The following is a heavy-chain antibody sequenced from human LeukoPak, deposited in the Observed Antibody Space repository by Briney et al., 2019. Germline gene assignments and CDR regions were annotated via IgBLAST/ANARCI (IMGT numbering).Heavy chain of an antibody. CDR2: IGSGGTTI. Sequence: PGGSLRLSCAASGFTFSSYAMSWVRQAPGKGLEWVSYIGSGGTTIYYADSVKGRFTISRDNARKSLYLQMNSLRAEDTAVYYCARKRWLQKYFDYWGQGTLVTVSS. J-gene: IGHJ4*02. CDR3: ARKRWLQKYFDY. D-gene: IGHD5-24*01. CDR1: GFTFSSYA. V-gene: IGHV3-48*04.